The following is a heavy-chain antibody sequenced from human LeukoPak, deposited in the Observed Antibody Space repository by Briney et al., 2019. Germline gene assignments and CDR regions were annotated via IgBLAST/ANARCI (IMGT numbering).Heavy chain of an antibody. V-gene: IGHV4-39*07. CDR2: IYYSGST. CDR1: GGSISSSSHY. Sequence: SETLSLTCTVSGGSISSSSHYWGWIRQPPGKGLEWIGSIYYSGSTYYNPSLKSRVTISVDTSKNQFSLKLSSVTAADTAVYYCARGMSSDFQHWGQGTLVTVSS. D-gene: IGHD1-26*01. J-gene: IGHJ1*01. CDR3: ARGMSSDFQH.